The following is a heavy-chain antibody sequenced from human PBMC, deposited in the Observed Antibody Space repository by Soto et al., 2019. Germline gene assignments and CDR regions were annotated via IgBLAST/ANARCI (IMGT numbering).Heavy chain of an antibody. CDR3: ARDSEDIVATIPEGGMDV. V-gene: IGHV3-30-3*01. J-gene: IGHJ6*02. D-gene: IGHD5-12*01. CDR1: GFTFSSYA. Sequence: GGSLRLSCAASGFTFSSYAMHWVRQARGKGLEWVAVISYDGSNKYYADSVKGRFTISRDNSKNTLYLQMNSLRAEDTAVYYCARDSEDIVATIPEGGMDVWGQGTTVTVSS. CDR2: ISYDGSNK.